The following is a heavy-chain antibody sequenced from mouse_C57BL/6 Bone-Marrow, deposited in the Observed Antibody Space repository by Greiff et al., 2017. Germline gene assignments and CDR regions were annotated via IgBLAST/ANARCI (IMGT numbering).Heavy chain of an antibody. Sequence: EVMLVESGGGLVKPGGSLKLSCAASGFTFSDYGMHWVRQAPEKGLEWVAYISSGSSTIYYADTVKGRFTISRDNAKNTLFLQMTSLRSEDTAMYYCARDYYGSRAWFAYWGQGTLVTVPA. D-gene: IGHD1-1*01. J-gene: IGHJ3*01. CDR1: GFTFSDYG. CDR3: ARDYYGSRAWFAY. V-gene: IGHV5-17*01. CDR2: ISSGSSTI.